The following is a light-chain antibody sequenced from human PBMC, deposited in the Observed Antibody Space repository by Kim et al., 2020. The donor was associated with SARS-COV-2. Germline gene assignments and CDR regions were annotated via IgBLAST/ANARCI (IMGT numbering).Light chain of an antibody. CDR2: DAS. V-gene: IGKV1-5*01. CDR1: RSVSTW. Sequence: SASVGDRVTITCRASRSVSTWLAWYQQKPGKAPNLLIYDASSLKSGIPSRFSGSGSGTEFTLTINSLQPVDFATYYCQQYNDYSTFGGGTKVDIK. J-gene: IGKJ4*01. CDR3: QQYNDYST.